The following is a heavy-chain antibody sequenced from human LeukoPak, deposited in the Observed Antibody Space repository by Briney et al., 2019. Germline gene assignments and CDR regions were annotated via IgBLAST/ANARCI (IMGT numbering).Heavy chain of an antibody. Sequence: ASVKVSCKASGYTFTSYDIYWVRQATGQGLEWMGWMNPNSGNTGYAQKFQGRVTMTRNTSISTAYMELSSLRSEDTAVYYCARGLGAYSTYYFDYWGQGTLVTVSS. CDR2: MNPNSGNT. J-gene: IGHJ4*02. CDR3: ARGLGAYSTYYFDY. V-gene: IGHV1-8*01. CDR1: GYTFTSYD. D-gene: IGHD2-21*01.